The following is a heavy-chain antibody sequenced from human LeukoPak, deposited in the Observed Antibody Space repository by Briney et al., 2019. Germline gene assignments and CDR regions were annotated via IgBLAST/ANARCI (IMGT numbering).Heavy chain of an antibody. CDR3: ARVGIAAAASYNWFDP. CDR2: IIPIFGTA. J-gene: IGHJ5*02. CDR1: GNTFSSYV. Sequence: ASVKVSCKASGNTFSSYVITWVRQAPGQGLEWMGGIIPIFGTANYAQKLQGRVTMTTDTSTSTAYMELRSLRSDDTAVYYCARVGIAAAASYNWFDPWGQGTLVTVSS. V-gene: IGHV1-69*05. D-gene: IGHD6-13*01.